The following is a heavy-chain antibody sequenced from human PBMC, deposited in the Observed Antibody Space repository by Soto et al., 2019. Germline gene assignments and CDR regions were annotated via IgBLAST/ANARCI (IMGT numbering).Heavy chain of an antibody. CDR3: APWFGAFDY. Sequence: QVQLVESGGGVVQPGRSLRLSCAASGFTFSSYGMHWVRQAPGKGLEWVAVISYDGSNKYYADSVKGRFTISRDNSKNPLYLQMNSVRAEDTGVYYCAPWFGAFDYWGQGTLVTVSS. CDR1: GFTFSSYG. D-gene: IGHD3-10*01. J-gene: IGHJ4*02. CDR2: ISYDGSNK. V-gene: IGHV3-30*03.